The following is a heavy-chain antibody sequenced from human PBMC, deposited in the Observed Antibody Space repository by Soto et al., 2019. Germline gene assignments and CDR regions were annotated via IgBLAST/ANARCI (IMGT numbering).Heavy chain of an antibody. V-gene: IGHV3-23*01. Sequence: EVQLLQSGGGFVQPGGSLRLSCEASGFPFSNYAMSWVRQAPGKGLEWVSTISGSGSSRYTADSVRGRFIISRDNSRNTLSLQMNGLRAEDTAIYYCAKYYMVTTSYYYFYGLDVWGQGTAVAVSS. D-gene: IGHD2-21*02. CDR2: ISGSGSSR. J-gene: IGHJ6*02. CDR1: GFPFSNYA. CDR3: AKYYMVTTSYYYFYGLDV.